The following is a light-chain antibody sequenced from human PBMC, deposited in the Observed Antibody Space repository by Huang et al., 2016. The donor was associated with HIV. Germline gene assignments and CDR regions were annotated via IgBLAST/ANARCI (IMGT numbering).Light chain of an antibody. CDR1: QSVNRN. V-gene: IGKV3-15*01. CDR3: QQYDDWPRT. J-gene: IGKJ1*01. CDR2: GAS. Sequence: EIVMTQSPATLSVSPGERATLSCRASQSVNRNFAWYQQKPGQAPRRLISGASTRAPGIPARFSGSGSGTEFTLTISSLQSEDFALYYCQQYDDWPRTFGQGTKVDIK.